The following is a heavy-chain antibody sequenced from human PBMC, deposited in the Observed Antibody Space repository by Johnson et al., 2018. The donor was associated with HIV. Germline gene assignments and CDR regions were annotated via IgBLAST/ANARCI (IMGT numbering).Heavy chain of an antibody. V-gene: IGHV3-66*01. J-gene: IGHJ3*02. CDR1: GFNFKDYY. D-gene: IGHD3-10*01. Sequence: VQLVESGGGLVKPGGSLRLSCAASGFNFKDYYLNWVRQAPGKGLEWVSVIYSGGTSYYADDVKGRFTNSRDNSKNTLYHQMNSLRAEDTAVYYCAREGKDAFDIWGQGTMVTVSS. CDR3: AREGKDAFDI. CDR2: IYSGGTS.